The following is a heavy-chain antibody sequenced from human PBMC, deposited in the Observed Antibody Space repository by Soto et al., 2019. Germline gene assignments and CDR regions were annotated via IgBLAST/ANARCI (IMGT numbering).Heavy chain of an antibody. V-gene: IGHV1-46*01. Sequence: APVEGSSEAPGLTFTYRYMHSGGQDPGQGLEWMGIIKPTGGETTYAQKFLGRATMTRDTSTGTLYMELSSLRSEDTAVYYCARGGDIVVVTAPLDHWGQGTLVTVSS. J-gene: IGHJ5*02. CDR2: IKPTGGET. CDR3: ARGGDIVVVTAPLDH. D-gene: IGHD2-21*02. CDR1: GLTFTYRY.